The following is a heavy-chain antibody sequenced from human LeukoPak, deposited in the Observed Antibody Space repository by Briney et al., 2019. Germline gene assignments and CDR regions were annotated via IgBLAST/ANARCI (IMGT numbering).Heavy chain of an antibody. V-gene: IGHV3-21*01. Sequence: PGGSLRLSCVASGFSLSSYNMNWVRQAPGKGLEWVSSISTSSYYIYYTDSVRGRFIISRDNAKNSLYLQMNSLRAEDTAVYYCARGPSGYHNTGGQGTLVTVSS. CDR1: GFSLSSYN. D-gene: IGHD5-12*01. CDR2: ISTSSYYI. CDR3: ARGPSGYHNT. J-gene: IGHJ4*02.